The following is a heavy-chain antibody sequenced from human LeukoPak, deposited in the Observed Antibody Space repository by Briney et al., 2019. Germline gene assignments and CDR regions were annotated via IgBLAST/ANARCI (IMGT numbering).Heavy chain of an antibody. D-gene: IGHD5-18*01. J-gene: IGHJ4*02. CDR2: IYYSGST. V-gene: IGHV4-39*01. Sequence: PGGSLRLSCAASGFTFSGYYMSWIRQPPGKGLEWIGSIYYSGSTYYNPSLKSRVTISVDTSKNQFSLRLSSVTAADTAVYYCARQRGYSYGYSDYWGQGTLVTVSS. CDR1: GFTFSGYY. CDR3: ARQRGYSYGYSDY.